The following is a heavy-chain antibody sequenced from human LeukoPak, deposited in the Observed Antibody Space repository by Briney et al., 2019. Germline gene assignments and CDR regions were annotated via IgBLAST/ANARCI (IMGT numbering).Heavy chain of an antibody. CDR2: FDPEDGET. J-gene: IGHJ4*02. CDR1: GYTLTELS. Sequence: ASVKVSCKVSGYTLTELSMNWVRQAPGKGLEWMGGFDPEDGETIYAQKFQGRVTMTEDTSTDTAYMELSSLRSEDTAVYYCATSRYCSSTSCSNFRLDYWGQGTLVTVSS. CDR3: ATSRYCSSTSCSNFRLDY. V-gene: IGHV1-24*01. D-gene: IGHD2-2*01.